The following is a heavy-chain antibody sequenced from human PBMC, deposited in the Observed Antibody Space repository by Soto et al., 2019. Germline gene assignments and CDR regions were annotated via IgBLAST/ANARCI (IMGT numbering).Heavy chain of an antibody. CDR3: ARALPYSSSWAPVDY. J-gene: IGHJ4*02. CDR2: IYYSGST. D-gene: IGHD6-13*01. V-gene: IGHV4-39*01. Sequence: SETLSLTCTVSGGSISSSSYYWGWIRQPPGKGLEWIGSIYYSGSTYYNPSLKSRVTISVDTSKNQFSLKLSSVTAADTAVYYCARALPYSSSWAPVDYWGQGTLVTVSS. CDR1: GGSISSSSYY.